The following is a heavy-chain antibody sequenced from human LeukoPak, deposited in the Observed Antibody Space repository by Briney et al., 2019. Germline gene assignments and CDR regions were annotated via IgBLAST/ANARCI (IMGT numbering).Heavy chain of an antibody. J-gene: IGHJ4*02. V-gene: IGHV3-7*03. CDR3: ARRYFDY. CDR1: GFTISSYW. Sequence: GGSLRLSCVASGFTISSYWMHWVRQAPGKGLEWVANIKQDGSEEYCVDSVKGRFTISRDNAKNSLYLQMNSLRAEDTAVYYCARRYFDYWGQGILVTVSS. CDR2: IKQDGSEE.